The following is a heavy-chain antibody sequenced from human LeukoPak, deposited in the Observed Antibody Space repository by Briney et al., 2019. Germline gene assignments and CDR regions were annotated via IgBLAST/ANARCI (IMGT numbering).Heavy chain of an antibody. CDR3: ARVGDHYHWYLDL. CDR2: LYSGSST. V-gene: IGHV3-53*01. J-gene: IGHJ2*01. CDR1: GFSVSTNY. Sequence: GGSLRLSCAASGFSVSTNYMNWVRQAPGKGLERVSILYSGSSTYYTDSVKGRFTISRDNSRNILYLHMTNLRAEDTAVYYCARVGDHYHWYLDLWGRGSLLTVSS. D-gene: IGHD3-10*01.